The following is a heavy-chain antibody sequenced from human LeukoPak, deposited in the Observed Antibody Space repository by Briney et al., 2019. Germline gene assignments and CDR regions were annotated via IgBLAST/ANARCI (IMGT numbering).Heavy chain of an antibody. CDR1: GFTFSSYA. CDR2: ISYDGSNK. CDR3: ARDPDYYGSGSYSWFDY. Sequence: GGSLRLSCAASGFTFSSYAMHWVRQAPGKGLEWVAVISYDGSNKYYADSVKGRFTISRDNSKNTLYLQMNSLRAEDTAVYYCARDPDYYGSGSYSWFDYWGQGTLVTVSS. D-gene: IGHD3-10*01. J-gene: IGHJ4*02. V-gene: IGHV3-30-3*01.